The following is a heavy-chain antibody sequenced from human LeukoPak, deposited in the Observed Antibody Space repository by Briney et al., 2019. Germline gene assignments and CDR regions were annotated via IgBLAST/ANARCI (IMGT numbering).Heavy chain of an antibody. CDR3: ARGGASGSYFHWFNP. J-gene: IGHJ5*02. Sequence: SETLSLTCTVSGGSISSYYWNWIRQPPGKGLEWIGYIHYSGSTNYNPSLKSRVTISVDMSKNQFSLKLTSVTAADTPVYYCARGGASGSYFHWFNPWGQGTLVTVSS. D-gene: IGHD3-10*01. V-gene: IGHV4-59*01. CDR1: GGSISSYY. CDR2: IHYSGST.